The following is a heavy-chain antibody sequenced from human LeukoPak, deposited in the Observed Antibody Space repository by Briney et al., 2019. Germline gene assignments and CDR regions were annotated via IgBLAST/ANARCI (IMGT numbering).Heavy chain of an antibody. J-gene: IGHJ4*02. Sequence: GRSLRLSCAASGFPFSSYGMHWVRQAPGKGLEGVAVIWHDGSNKYYADSVKGRFTISRDNSKNTMYLQMNSLRAEDTAVYYCASEAYCGGDCYEVFDSWGQGTLVTVSP. CDR2: IWHDGSNK. D-gene: IGHD2-21*02. V-gene: IGHV3-33*01. CDR3: ASEAYCGGDCYEVFDS. CDR1: GFPFSSYG.